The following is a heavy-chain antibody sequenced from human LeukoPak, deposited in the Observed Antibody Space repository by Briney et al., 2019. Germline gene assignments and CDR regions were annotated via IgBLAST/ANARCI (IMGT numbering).Heavy chain of an antibody. CDR3: ARRGVISGYSLFDH. CDR1: AGSSFSGCCY. Sequence: PSQTLFLTCSVSAGSSFSGCCYWSLSRLHPGKRLELRGYLFSSGSTYSTPSLMSRVSTSADPSKNQFSLTLSSVTAADTAVYYCARRGVISGYSLFDHWGQGTLVTVSS. CDR2: LFSSGST. V-gene: IGHV4-31*03. J-gene: IGHJ4*02. D-gene: IGHD3-22*01.